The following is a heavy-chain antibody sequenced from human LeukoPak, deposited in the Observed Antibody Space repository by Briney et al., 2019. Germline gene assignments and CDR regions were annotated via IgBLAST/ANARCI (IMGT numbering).Heavy chain of an antibody. V-gene: IGHV3-23*01. Sequence: PGGSLRLSCAASGFTFSHYAMSWVRQAPGEGLEWVSGISGTGGSTYYGDSVKGRYTISRDNSKNTLYLQVNSLRAEDTAVYYCAKDATAVVGTVYMDVWGKGTTVTISS. CDR1: GFTFSHYA. CDR2: ISGTGGST. CDR3: AKDATAVVGTVYMDV. D-gene: IGHD6-13*01. J-gene: IGHJ6*03.